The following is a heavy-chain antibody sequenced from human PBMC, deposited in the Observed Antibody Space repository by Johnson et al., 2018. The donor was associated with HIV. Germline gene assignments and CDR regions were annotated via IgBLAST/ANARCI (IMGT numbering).Heavy chain of an antibody. V-gene: IGHV3-66*01. CDR2: IYSGDPI. J-gene: IGHJ3*02. CDR3: ARAYTYGAFDI. Sequence: VYLVESGGGEVRPGGSLRLSCVASGFNFDDYGVSWVRQAPGKGLEWVPVIYSGDPIYYAGSVKGRFTISRDNSKNTLYLQMNSLRVDDTAIYYCARAYTYGAFDIWGQGTMVTVSS. D-gene: IGHD5-18*01. CDR1: GFNFDDYG.